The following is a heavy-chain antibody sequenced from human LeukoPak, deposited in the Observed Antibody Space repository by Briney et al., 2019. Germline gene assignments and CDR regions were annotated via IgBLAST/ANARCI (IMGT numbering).Heavy chain of an antibody. Sequence: SSETLSLTCTVSGGSISSSSYYWGRIRQPPGKGLEWIGSIYYSGSTYYNPSLKSRVTISVDTSKNQFSLKLSSVTAADTAVYYCARSLYSKGINWFDPWGQGTLVTVSS. D-gene: IGHD6-13*01. V-gene: IGHV4-39*01. CDR2: IYYSGST. CDR3: ARSLYSKGINWFDP. J-gene: IGHJ5*02. CDR1: GGSISSSSYY.